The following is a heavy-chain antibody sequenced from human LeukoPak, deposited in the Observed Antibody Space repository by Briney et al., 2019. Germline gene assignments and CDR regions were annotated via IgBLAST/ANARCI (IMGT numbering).Heavy chain of an antibody. D-gene: IGHD3-22*01. CDR3: ARESRYYYDSSGYYLFDY. Sequence: ASVKVSCEASGYTFTSYGISWVRQAPGQGLEWMGWISAYNGNTNYAQKLQGRVTMTTDASTSTAYMELRSLRSDDTAVYYCARESRYYYDSSGYYLFDYWGQGTLVTVSS. J-gene: IGHJ4*02. V-gene: IGHV1-18*01. CDR1: GYTFTSYG. CDR2: ISAYNGNT.